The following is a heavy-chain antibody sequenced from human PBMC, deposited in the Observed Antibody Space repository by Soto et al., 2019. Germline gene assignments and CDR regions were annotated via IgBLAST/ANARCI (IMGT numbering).Heavy chain of an antibody. Sequence: QVQLQESGPGLVKPSQTLSLTCTVSGGSISSGEYYWSWIRQHPGKGLEWIGYIYYTESTYYNPSLESRVIISVDTSKNQFSLHLSSVTAADTAVYYCARGWRGSYQNYYYYYMDVWGQGTTGTVSS. CDR2: IYYTEST. CDR3: ARGWRGSYQNYYYYYMDV. CDR1: GGSISSGEYY. V-gene: IGHV4-31*03. J-gene: IGHJ6*03. D-gene: IGHD3-3*01.